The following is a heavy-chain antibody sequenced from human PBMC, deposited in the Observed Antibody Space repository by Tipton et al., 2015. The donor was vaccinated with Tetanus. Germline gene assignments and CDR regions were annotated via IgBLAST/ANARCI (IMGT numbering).Heavy chain of an antibody. D-gene: IGHD6-6*01. CDR2: IYSTGRT. V-gene: IGHV3-66*03. J-gene: IGHJ4*02. CDR3: AKGPGEFAARQVGYFDS. CDR1: EFNVSYKY. Sequence: SLRLSCADSEFNVSYKYISWVRQAPGKGLEWVSLIYSTGRTHYADSVKGRFTISRDSSKNTVYLQMNSLRAEDTAVYYCAKGPGEFAARQVGYFDSWGQGTLVTVSS.